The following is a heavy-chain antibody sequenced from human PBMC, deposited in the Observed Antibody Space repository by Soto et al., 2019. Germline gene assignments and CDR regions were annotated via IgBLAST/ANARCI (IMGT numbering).Heavy chain of an antibody. CDR1: GLPVSSHG. CDR2: INAIGGST. Sequence: EVPLLESGGGLAQPGGSLRLSCVVSGLPVSSHGMSWVRQAPGKGLEWVSGINAIGGSTYYADSVKGRSTIFRDSSETTPALQMSDLRAEDTAVDVCARGARGVLDIWGQGTMVTVSS. J-gene: IGHJ3*02. D-gene: IGHD1-26*01. CDR3: ARGARGVLDI. V-gene: IGHV3-23*01.